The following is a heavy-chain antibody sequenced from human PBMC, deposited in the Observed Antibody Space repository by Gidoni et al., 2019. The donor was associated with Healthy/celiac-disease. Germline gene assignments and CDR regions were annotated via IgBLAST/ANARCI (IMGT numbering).Heavy chain of an antibody. D-gene: IGHD1-1*01. Sequence: QMQLVQSGPEVKKHGTAVKVSGKASGFTFTSSAVQWVRQARGQRLEWIGWIVVVSCNTNYAQKFQERVTITRDMSTSTAYMELSSLRSEDTAVYYCAAAERLDAFDIWGQGTMVTVSS. CDR3: AAAERLDAFDI. CDR1: GFTFTSSA. J-gene: IGHJ3*02. CDR2: IVVVSCNT. V-gene: IGHV1-58*01.